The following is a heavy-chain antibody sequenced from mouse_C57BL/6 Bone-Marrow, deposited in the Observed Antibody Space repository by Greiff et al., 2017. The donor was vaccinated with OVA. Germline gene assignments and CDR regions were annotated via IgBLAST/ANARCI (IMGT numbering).Heavy chain of an antibody. CDR1: GYSITSDY. Sequence: EVKLVESGPGLAKPSQTLSLTCSVSGYSITSDYWNWIRKFPGNKLEYMGYISYSGSTYSNPSLKSRISITRDTSTNQYYLQLSSVTTEDTATYYCARRNGSSPLSFDYWGQGTTLTVSS. CDR3: ARRNGSSPLSFDY. J-gene: IGHJ2*01. V-gene: IGHV3-8*01. D-gene: IGHD1-1*01. CDR2: ISYSGST.